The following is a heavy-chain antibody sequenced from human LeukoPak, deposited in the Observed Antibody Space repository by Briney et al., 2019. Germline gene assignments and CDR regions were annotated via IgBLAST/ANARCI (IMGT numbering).Heavy chain of an antibody. CDR1: GFTFRSYS. D-gene: IGHD3-22*01. Sequence: AGSLRLSCAASGFTFRSYSINWARQAPGKGLEWVSSISSSSSYIYYADSVKGRFTISRDNAKNSLYLQMNSLRAEDTAVYYCARVGAYDSSGYYPPQDYWGQGTLVTVSS. J-gene: IGHJ4*02. CDR2: ISSSSSYI. V-gene: IGHV3-21*01. CDR3: ARVGAYDSSGYYPPQDY.